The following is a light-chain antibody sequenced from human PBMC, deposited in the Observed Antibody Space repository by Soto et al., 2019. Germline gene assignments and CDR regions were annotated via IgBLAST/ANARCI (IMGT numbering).Light chain of an antibody. CDR2: DAS. J-gene: IGKJ5*01. Sequence: DIQMNQSPSSLSASVGDRVTITCQASQHINIYLNWYQHQPGKAPKLLIFDASNLATGVPSRFSGSGSGTDFTFTISSLQPEDFATYYCQQYHNFPITFGQGTRLEIQ. CDR1: QHINIY. V-gene: IGKV1-33*01. CDR3: QQYHNFPIT.